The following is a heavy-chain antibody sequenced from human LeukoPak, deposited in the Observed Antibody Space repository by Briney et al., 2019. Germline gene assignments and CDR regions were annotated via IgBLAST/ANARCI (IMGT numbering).Heavy chain of an antibody. CDR3: AREGHWGSSDY. V-gene: IGHV1-2*02. CDR2: INPNSGGT. J-gene: IGHJ4*02. CDR1: GYTFTGYY. Sequence: ASVKVSCKASGYTFTGYYMHWVRQAPEKGLEWMGWINPNSGGTNYAQKFQGRVTMTRDTSISTAYMELSGLRSDDTAVYYCAREGHWGSSDYWGQGTLATVSS. D-gene: IGHD7-27*01.